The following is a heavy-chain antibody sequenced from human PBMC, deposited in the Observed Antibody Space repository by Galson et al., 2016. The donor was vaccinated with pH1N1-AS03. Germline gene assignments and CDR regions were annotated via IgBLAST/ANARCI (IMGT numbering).Heavy chain of an antibody. CDR1: GYSFTNYW. CDR2: FDPSDSHT. CDR3: ARGYSGFGFVY. Sequence: SGAEVKKPGESLRISCKGSGYSFTNYWINWVRQMPGKGLEWMGRFDPSDSHTSYSPSFQGHVTFSADKSINTAYLQWSSLESSDTAIYYCARGYSGFGFVYWGQGTLVTVSS. D-gene: IGHD5-12*01. V-gene: IGHV5-10-1*01. J-gene: IGHJ4*02.